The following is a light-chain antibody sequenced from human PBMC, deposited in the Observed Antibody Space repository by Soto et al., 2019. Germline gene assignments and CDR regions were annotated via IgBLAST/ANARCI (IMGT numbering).Light chain of an antibody. J-gene: IGKJ3*01. CDR3: MQGLQTPPI. V-gene: IGKV2-28*01. Sequence: EIVMTQSPLSLPVTPGEPASISCRSSQSLLHSNGYNYLDWYLQKPGQSPQVLIYLGSNRASEVPDRFSGSGSGTDFTLKISRVEAEDVGIYYCMQGLQTPPIFGPGTKVDIK. CDR2: LGS. CDR1: QSLLHSNGYNY.